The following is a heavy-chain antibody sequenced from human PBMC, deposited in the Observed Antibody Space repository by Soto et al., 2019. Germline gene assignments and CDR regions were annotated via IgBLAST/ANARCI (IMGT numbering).Heavy chain of an antibody. CDR2: IYSAGNT. V-gene: IGHV4-59*01. D-gene: IGHD6-13*01. CDR3: ARHDPVPKLQHGMGV. CDR1: SGSITGYY. J-gene: IGHJ6*02. Sequence: SETLSLTCTVSSGSITGYYWSWMRQPPGGGLEWIGYIYSAGNTLYTPSLQSRVTISVDTSKNQFSLNLRSVTAADTAVYYCARHDPVPKLQHGMGVWGQGATVTVSS.